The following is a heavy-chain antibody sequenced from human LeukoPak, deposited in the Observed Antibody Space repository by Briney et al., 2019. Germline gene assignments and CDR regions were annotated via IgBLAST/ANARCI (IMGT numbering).Heavy chain of an antibody. CDR1: GGSISSYY. V-gene: IGHV4-59*01. D-gene: IGHD5-12*01. J-gene: IGHJ4*02. CDR2: IYYSGST. CDR3: ASSRGDY. Sequence: SETLSLTCTVSGGSISSYYWSWIRQPPGKGLEWIGYIYYSGSTSYNPSLKSRVTISVDTSKNQFSLKLSSVTAADTAVYYYASSRGDYWGQGTLVTVSS.